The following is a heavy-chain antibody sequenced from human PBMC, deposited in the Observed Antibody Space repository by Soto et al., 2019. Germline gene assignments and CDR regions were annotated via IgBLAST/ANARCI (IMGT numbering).Heavy chain of an antibody. CDR2: ISGSGGST. Sequence: EVQLLESGGGLVQPGGSLRLSCAASGFTFSNYAMSWVRQAPGKGLEWVSAISGSGGSTYYADSVKGRFTISRDNAKNSLYLQMNSLRAEDTAVYYCARGETVGATNLDYWGQGTLVTVSS. D-gene: IGHD1-26*01. CDR3: ARGETVGATNLDY. V-gene: IGHV3-23*01. J-gene: IGHJ4*02. CDR1: GFTFSNYA.